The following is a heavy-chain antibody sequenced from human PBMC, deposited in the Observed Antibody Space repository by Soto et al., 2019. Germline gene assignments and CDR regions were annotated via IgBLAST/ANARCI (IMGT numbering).Heavy chain of an antibody. CDR3: ARVGDIVVVPAATPHDSDDAFDI. V-gene: IGHV1-8*01. CDR2: MNPNSGNT. J-gene: IGHJ3*02. CDR1: GYTFTSYD. Sequence: GASVKVSCKASGYTFTSYDINWVRQATGQGLEWMGWMNPNSGNTGYAQKFQGRATMTRNTSISTAYMELSSLRSEDTAVYYCARVGDIVVVPAATPHDSDDAFDIWGQGTMVTVSS. D-gene: IGHD2-2*01.